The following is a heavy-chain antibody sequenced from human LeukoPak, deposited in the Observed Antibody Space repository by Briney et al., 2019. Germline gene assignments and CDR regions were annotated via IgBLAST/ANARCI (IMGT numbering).Heavy chain of an antibody. D-gene: IGHD3-10*01. Sequence: SETLSLTCTVSGGSFSSGSYWSWIRQPAGKGLEWIGRIYTSGSTNYNPSLKSRVTISVDTSKNQFSLKLSSVTAADTAVYYCASADYYGSGNLDYWGQGTLVTVSS. V-gene: IGHV4-61*02. CDR2: IYTSGST. CDR1: GGSFSSGSY. J-gene: IGHJ4*02. CDR3: ASADYYGSGNLDY.